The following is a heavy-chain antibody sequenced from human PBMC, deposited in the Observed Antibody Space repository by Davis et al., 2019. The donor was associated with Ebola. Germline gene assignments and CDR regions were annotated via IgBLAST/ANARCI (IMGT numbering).Heavy chain of an antibody. CDR3: AKMVQGVMYGMDV. V-gene: IGHV3-23*01. CDR1: GFTFSSYG. Sequence: GESLKISCAASGFTFSSYGMHWVRQAPGKGLEWVSAISGSGGSTYYADSVKGRFTISRDNSKNTLYLQMNSLRAEDTAVYYCAKMVQGVMYGMDVWGQGTTVTVSS. CDR2: ISGSGGST. D-gene: IGHD3-10*01. J-gene: IGHJ6*02.